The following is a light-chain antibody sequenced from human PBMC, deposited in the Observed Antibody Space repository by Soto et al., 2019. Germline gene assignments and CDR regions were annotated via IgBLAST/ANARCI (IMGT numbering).Light chain of an antibody. CDR2: EVS. J-gene: IGLJ2*01. V-gene: IGLV2-8*01. Sequence: QSVLTQPPSASGSPGQSVTISCTGTSSDIGGYNYVSWYQQHPGTAPKLMIYEVSKRPSGVPDRFSGSKSGNAASLTVSGLQAEEEADYYCSSYAGRNNLVFGGGTKLTVL. CDR3: SSYAGRNNLV. CDR1: SSDIGGYNY.